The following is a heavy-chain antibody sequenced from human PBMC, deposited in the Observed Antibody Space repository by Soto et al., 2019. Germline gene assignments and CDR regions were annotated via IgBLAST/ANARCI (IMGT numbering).Heavy chain of an antibody. V-gene: IGHV4-39*01. Sequence: SETLSLTCTVSGGSNSSSSYYWGWIRQPPGKGLEWIGSIYYSGSTYYNPSLKSRVTISVDTSKNQFSLKLSSVTAADTAVYYCASMYGDYVSYWGQGTLVTVSS. CDR1: GGSNSSSSYY. D-gene: IGHD4-17*01. J-gene: IGHJ4*02. CDR2: IYYSGST. CDR3: ASMYGDYVSY.